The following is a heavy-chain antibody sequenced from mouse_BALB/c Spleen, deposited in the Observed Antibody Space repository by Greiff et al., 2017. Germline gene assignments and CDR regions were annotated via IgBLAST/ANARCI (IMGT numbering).Heavy chain of an antibody. J-gene: IGHJ3*01. D-gene: IGHD1-1*01. CDR1: GFTFTDYY. Sequence: EVKVVESGGGLVQPGGSLRLSCATSGFTFTDYYMSWVRQPPGKALEWLGFIRNKANGYTTEYSASVKGRFTISRDNSQSILYLQMNTLRAEDSATYYCARDVTTVAAYWGQGTLVTVSA. V-gene: IGHV7-3*02. CDR3: ARDVTTVAAY. CDR2: IRNKANGYTT.